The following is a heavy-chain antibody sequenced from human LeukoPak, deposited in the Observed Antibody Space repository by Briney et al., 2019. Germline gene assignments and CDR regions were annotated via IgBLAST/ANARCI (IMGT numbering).Heavy chain of an antibody. V-gene: IGHV3-23*01. Sequence: KTGGSLRLSCAASGFTFSSYAMSWVRQAPGKGLEWVSAISGSGGSTYYADSVKGRFTISRDNSKNTLYLQMNSLRAEDTAVYYCAKDLRRDFGSGSYFPNWVQGTLVTVSS. D-gene: IGHD3-10*01. CDR3: AKDLRRDFGSGSYFPN. CDR1: GFTFSSYA. J-gene: IGHJ4*02. CDR2: ISGSGGST.